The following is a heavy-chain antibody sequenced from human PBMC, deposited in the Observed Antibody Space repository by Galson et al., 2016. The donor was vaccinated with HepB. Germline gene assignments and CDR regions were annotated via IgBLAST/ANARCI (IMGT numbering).Heavy chain of an antibody. V-gene: IGHV3-33*01. CDR2: IWYDENNK. D-gene: IGHD3-3*01. CDR1: GFNFSTYG. Sequence: SLRLSCAASGFNFSTYGMHWARQAPGEGLEWVALIWYDENNKNYADSVKGRFTISRDNSKNTLYLQMNSLRAEDTAVYYCAREAYYDFWSGYYGYDFYDYGMDVWGQGTAVTVSS. J-gene: IGHJ6*02. CDR3: AREAYYDFWSGYYGYDFYDYGMDV.